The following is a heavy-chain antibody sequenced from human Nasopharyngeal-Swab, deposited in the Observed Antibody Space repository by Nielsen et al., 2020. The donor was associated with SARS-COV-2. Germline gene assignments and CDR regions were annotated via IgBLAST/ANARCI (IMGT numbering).Heavy chain of an antibody. Sequence: GESLKISCAASGFTFSSYAMHWVRQAPGKGLEWVAVISYDGSNKYYADSVKSRFTISRDNSKNTLYLQMNSLRAEDTAVYYCARPHSGSYYSYFDYWGQGTLVTVSS. V-gene: IGHV3-30-3*01. CDR1: GFTFSSYA. CDR2: ISYDGSNK. J-gene: IGHJ4*02. CDR3: ARPHSGSYYSYFDY. D-gene: IGHD1-26*01.